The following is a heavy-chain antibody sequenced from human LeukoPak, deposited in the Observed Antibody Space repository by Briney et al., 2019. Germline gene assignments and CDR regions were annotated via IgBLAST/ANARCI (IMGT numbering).Heavy chain of an antibody. D-gene: IGHD6-13*01. CDR2: ISRNSRYI. CDR3: ARVAEAAAFDS. V-gene: IGHV3-21*06. Sequence: GGSLRLSCAVSGFTFSSNWMNWVRQAPGKGLEWVSSISRNSRYIYYADSMRGRFTISRDNAKNSLYLQMNSLKPEDTAVYYCARVAEAAAFDSWGQGTLVTVSS. J-gene: IGHJ4*02. CDR1: GFTFSSNW.